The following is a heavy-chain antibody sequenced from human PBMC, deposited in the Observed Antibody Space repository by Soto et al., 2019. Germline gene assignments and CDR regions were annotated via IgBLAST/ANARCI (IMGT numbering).Heavy chain of an antibody. Sequence: GGSLRLSCAASGFTFSSYGMHWVRQAPGKGLEWVAVISYDGSNKYYADSVKGRFTISRDNSKNTLYLQMNSLRAEDTAVYYCAKDERYYDFWSGYYIYYYGMDVWGQGTTVTAP. V-gene: IGHV3-30*18. D-gene: IGHD3-3*01. CDR3: AKDERYYDFWSGYYIYYYGMDV. CDR1: GFTFSSYG. CDR2: ISYDGSNK. J-gene: IGHJ6*02.